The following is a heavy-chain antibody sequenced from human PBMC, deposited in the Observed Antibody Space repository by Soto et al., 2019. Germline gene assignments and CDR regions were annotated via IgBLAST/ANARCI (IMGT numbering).Heavy chain of an antibody. CDR3: ASAKDTAMASYYYYGMDV. D-gene: IGHD5-18*01. CDR1: GGTFSSYA. Sequence: QVQLVQSGAEVKKPGSSVTVSCKASGGTFSSYAISWVRQAPGQGLEWMGGIIPIFGTANYAQKFQGRVTITADESTSTAYMVLSRLRSEDTAVYYCASAKDTAMASYYYYGMDVWGQGTTFTVSS. J-gene: IGHJ6*02. CDR2: IIPIFGTA. V-gene: IGHV1-69*01.